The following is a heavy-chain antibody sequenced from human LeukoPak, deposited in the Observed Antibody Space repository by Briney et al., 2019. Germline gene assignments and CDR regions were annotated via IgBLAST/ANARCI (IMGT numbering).Heavy chain of an antibody. Sequence: PSETLSLTCAVSGGSISSNSYYWGWIRQPPGKGLEWIGSIYYSGSTYYNPSLKSRVTISLGTSKSQFSLNLKSVTAADTAVYYCARGRGYSYASGSYYGNWFDPWGQGTLVTVSS. J-gene: IGHJ5*02. V-gene: IGHV4-39*07. D-gene: IGHD3-10*01. CDR1: GGSISSNSYY. CDR3: ARGRGYSYASGSYYGNWFDP. CDR2: IYYSGST.